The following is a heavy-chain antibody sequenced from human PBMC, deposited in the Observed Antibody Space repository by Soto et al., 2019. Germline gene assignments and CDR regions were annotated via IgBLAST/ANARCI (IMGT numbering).Heavy chain of an antibody. V-gene: IGHV1-69*13. CDR1: GGTFGSYA. CDR2: IIPIFGTA. Sequence: SVKICCKASGGTFGSYAISWLLKAPGQGLEWMGGIIPIFGTANYAQKFQGRVTITADESTSTAYMELSSLRSEDTAVYYCGGEYYDTLTGYSISYYYYGMDVWGQGTTVTVSS. D-gene: IGHD3-9*01. J-gene: IGHJ6*02. CDR3: GGEYYDTLTGYSISYYYYGMDV.